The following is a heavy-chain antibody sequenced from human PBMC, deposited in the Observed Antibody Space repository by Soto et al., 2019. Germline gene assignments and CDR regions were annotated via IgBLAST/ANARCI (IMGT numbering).Heavy chain of an antibody. V-gene: IGHV4-39*01. J-gene: IGHJ3*02. Sequence: QLQLQESGPGLVKPSETLSLTCTVSGGPISGTTYYWGWIRQPPGKRLEWHGSVAFGGSTYYESSLSIRLTLSVDTSKNQFSLRLSAVTAGDTAVYYCARPNFAYGTLHAFDIWGQGTMVTVSS. CDR1: GGPISGTTYY. D-gene: IGHD4-17*01. CDR2: VAFGGST. CDR3: ARPNFAYGTLHAFDI.